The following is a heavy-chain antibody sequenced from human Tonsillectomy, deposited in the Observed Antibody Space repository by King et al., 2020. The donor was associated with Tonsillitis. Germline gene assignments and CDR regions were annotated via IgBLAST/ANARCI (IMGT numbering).Heavy chain of an antibody. Sequence: QLVQSGAEVKKPGASVKVSCKASGYTFNIYGFSWVRQAPGQGLEWMGWISAYNANTHYAQELQGRVTMTTDTSTSTAYMELRSLRSDDTAVYYCATESLVVPTASHYWGQGTLVTVSS. D-gene: IGHD2-2*01. CDR3: ATESLVVPTASHY. V-gene: IGHV1-18*04. J-gene: IGHJ4*02. CDR1: GYTFNIYG. CDR2: ISAYNANT.